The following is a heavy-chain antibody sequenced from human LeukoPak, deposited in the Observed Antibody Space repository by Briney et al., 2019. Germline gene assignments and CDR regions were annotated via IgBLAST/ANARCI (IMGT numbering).Heavy chain of an antibody. Sequence: PGGSLRLSCAASGFTFSSYWMSWVRQAPGKGLEWVANIKQDGSEKYYVDSVKGRFTISRDNAKNSLYLQMNSLRAEDTAVYYCARDRQSSWIQLWSNYYYYYYMDVWGKGTTVTVSS. V-gene: IGHV3-7*01. CDR1: GFTFSSYW. J-gene: IGHJ6*03. CDR3: ARDRQSSWIQLWSNYYYYYYMDV. CDR2: IKQDGSEK. D-gene: IGHD5-18*01.